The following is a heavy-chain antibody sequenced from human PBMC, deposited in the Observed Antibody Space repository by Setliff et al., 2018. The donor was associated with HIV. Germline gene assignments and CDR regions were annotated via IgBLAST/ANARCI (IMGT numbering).Heavy chain of an antibody. D-gene: IGHD2-21*01. Sequence: ASVKVSCKASGYTFTSYAMHWVRQAPGQRLEWMGWINAGNGNTKYSQKFQGRVTITRDTSASTAYMELSSLRSEDTAVYCCARESLAYCGGDCFSGYWGQGTLVTVSS. V-gene: IGHV1-3*01. CDR2: INAGNGNT. J-gene: IGHJ4*02. CDR3: ARESLAYCGGDCFSGY. CDR1: GYTFTSYA.